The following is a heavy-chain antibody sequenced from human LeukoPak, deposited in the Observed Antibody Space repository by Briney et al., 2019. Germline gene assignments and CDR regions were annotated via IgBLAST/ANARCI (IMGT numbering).Heavy chain of an antibody. J-gene: IGHJ4*02. V-gene: IGHV4-59*01. CDR2: VSYSGET. Sequence: SETLSLTFTVSGSSITNYYWSWIRQPPGKGLEWIGYVSYSGETNFNPSLRSRVTMSVDTSKNHISLKLSSVSAADTAVYYCARGGMSTYYDSGGYYSYWGQGTLVTVSS. CDR3: ARGGMSTYYDSGGYYSY. D-gene: IGHD3-22*01. CDR1: GSSITNYY.